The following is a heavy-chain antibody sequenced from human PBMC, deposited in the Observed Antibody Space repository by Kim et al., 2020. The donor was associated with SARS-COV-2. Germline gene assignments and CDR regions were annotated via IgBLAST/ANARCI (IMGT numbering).Heavy chain of an antibody. CDR3: SRDVSPS. Sequence: YNGNSNYAQKFQGRVTMTTDTSTSTAYMELRSLRSDDTAVYYCSRDVSPSWGQGTLVTVSS. J-gene: IGHJ5*02. CDR2: YNGNS. V-gene: IGHV1-18*01.